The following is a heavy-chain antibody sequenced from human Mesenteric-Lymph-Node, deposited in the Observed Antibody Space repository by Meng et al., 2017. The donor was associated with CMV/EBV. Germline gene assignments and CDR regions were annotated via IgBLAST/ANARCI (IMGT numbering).Heavy chain of an antibody. D-gene: IGHD1-7*01. CDR1: GFTFRSYG. V-gene: IGHV3-33*06. CDR3: AKDLSGTTCPDY. CDR2: IWYYDGSDK. J-gene: IGHJ4*02. Sequence: GESLKISCAASGFTFRSYGMHWVRQAPGKGLEWVAVIWYYDGSDKYYADSVKGRFTISRDNSKNTLYLQMNSLRAEDTAVYYCAKDLSGTTCPDYWGQGTLVTVSS.